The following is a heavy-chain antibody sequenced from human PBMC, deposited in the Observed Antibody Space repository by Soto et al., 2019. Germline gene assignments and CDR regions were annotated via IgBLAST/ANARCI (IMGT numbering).Heavy chain of an antibody. CDR1: GGTFSSYA. CDR3: ASGVRFVISGYYYYYVLDF. Sequence: SVKVSCKASGGTFSSYAISWVRQAPGQGLEWMGGIIPIFGTANYAQKFQGRVTITADESTSTAYMELSSLRSEDTAVYYCASGVRFVISGYYYYYVLDFWGQGTTVTVSS. CDR2: IIPIFGTA. J-gene: IGHJ6*02. V-gene: IGHV1-69*13. D-gene: IGHD3-10*01.